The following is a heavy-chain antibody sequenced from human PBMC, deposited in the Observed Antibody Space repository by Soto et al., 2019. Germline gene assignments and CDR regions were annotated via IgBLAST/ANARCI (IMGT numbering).Heavy chain of an antibody. J-gene: IGHJ4*02. CDR3: ARDLHDYGGNLSPY. D-gene: IGHD4-17*01. CDR1: GFTFSSYA. V-gene: IGHV3-30-3*01. Sequence: HPGVSLRLSCAASGFTFSSYAMHWVRQAPGKGLEWVAVISYDGSNKYYADSVKGRFTISRDNSKNTLYLQMNSLRAEDTAVYYCARDLHDYGGNLSPYWGQGTLVTVSS. CDR2: ISYDGSNK.